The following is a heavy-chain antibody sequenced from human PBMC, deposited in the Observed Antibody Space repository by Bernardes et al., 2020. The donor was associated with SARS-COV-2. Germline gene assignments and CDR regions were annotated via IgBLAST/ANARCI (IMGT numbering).Heavy chain of an antibody. Sequence: GGSLRLSCVASGFSVSSNYLTWVRQAPGKGLEWVSVVFGGDRTNYADSVKGRFTISRDNSKNTVYLQMNSLRAEDTAVYYCARVWAVSGYDLNAFDIWGQGTMVTVSS. V-gene: IGHV3-66*01. D-gene: IGHD5-12*01. CDR1: GFSVSSNY. CDR3: ARVWAVSGYDLNAFDI. CDR2: VFGGDRT. J-gene: IGHJ3*02.